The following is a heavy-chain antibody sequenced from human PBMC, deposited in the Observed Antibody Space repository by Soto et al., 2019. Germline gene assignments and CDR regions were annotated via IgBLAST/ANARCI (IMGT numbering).Heavy chain of an antibody. CDR2: IYYSGST. CDR1: GGSISSYY. CDR3: ARVLSSGWYSHYYYYYYGMDV. J-gene: IGHJ6*02. D-gene: IGHD6-19*01. V-gene: IGHV4-59*01. Sequence: SETLSLTCTVSGGSISSYYWSWIRQPPGKGLEWIGYIYYSGSTDYNPSLKSRVTISVDTSKNQFSLKLSSVTAADTAVYYCARVLSSGWYSHYYYYYYGMDVWGQGTTVTVSS.